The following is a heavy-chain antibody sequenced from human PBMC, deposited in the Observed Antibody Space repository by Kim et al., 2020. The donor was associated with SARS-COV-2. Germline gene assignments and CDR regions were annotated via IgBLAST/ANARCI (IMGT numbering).Heavy chain of an antibody. CDR3: ARQGVVPNDY. CDR2: IYYSGST. D-gene: IGHD2-15*01. V-gene: IGHV4-39*01. J-gene: IGHJ4*02. CDR1: GGSISSSSYY. Sequence: SETLSLTCTVSGGSISSSSYYWGWIRQPPGKGLEWIGSIYYSGSTYYNPSLKSRVTISVDTSKNQFSLKLSSVTAADTAVYYCARQGVVPNDYWGQGTLVTVSS.